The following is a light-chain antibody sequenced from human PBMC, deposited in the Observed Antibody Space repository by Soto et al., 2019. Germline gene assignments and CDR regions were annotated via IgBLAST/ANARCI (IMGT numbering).Light chain of an antibody. CDR1: QGSRDA. V-gene: IGKV1-17*01. Sequence: DIQMTQSPSSLYASVGDRVTITCRASQGSRDALGWYQQKPGKAPKRLIYAASSLQSGVPSRFSCSGSGTEFTLTISSLQPEDFATYYCLQHNRYPHSFGQGPKVEIK. CDR3: LQHNRYPHS. J-gene: IGKJ1*01. CDR2: AAS.